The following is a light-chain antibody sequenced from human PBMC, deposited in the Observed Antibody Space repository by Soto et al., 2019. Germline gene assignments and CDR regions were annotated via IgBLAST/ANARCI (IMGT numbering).Light chain of an antibody. J-gene: IGLJ2*01. CDR3: CSYAGSSMFV. Sequence: QSALTQPASVSGSPGQSITISCTGSSSDVGPYNLVSWYQHHPGKAPKLMISEVVKRPSGGSNRFSGSKSGNTAALTISGLQAEDEAAYYCCSYAGSSMFVFGGGTKLTVL. CDR1: SSDVGPYNL. V-gene: IGLV2-23*02. CDR2: EVV.